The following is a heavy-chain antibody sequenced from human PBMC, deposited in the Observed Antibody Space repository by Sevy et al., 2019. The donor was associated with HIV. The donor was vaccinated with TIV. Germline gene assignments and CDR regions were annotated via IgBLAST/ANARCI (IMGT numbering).Heavy chain of an antibody. J-gene: IGHJ6*02. CDR2: INPISGGT. CDR1: GYAFTGYY. Sequence: ASVKVSCKASGYAFTGYYIHWVRQAPGQGLEWMGRINPISGGTDDPQKFQGRVTMTRDTSISTAYMDVRRLTSDDTAVYYCARAPTDFWTGGMAVWGQGTVVTVSS. CDR3: ARAPTDFWTGGMAV. V-gene: IGHV1-2*06. D-gene: IGHD3-3*01.